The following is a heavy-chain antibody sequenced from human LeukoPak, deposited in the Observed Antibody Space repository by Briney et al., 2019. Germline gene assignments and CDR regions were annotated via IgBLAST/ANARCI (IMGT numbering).Heavy chain of an antibody. V-gene: IGHV3-30*18. J-gene: IGHJ6*02. CDR2: ISYDGSNK. Sequence: GGSLRLSCAASGFTFSSYGMHWVRQAPGKGLEWVAVISYDGSNKYYADSVKGRFAISRDNSKNTLYLQMNSLRAEDTAVYYCAKDYSFFGGTYYYYGMDVWGQGTTVTVSS. D-gene: IGHD3-10*01. CDR1: GFTFSSYG. CDR3: AKDYSFFGGTYYYYGMDV.